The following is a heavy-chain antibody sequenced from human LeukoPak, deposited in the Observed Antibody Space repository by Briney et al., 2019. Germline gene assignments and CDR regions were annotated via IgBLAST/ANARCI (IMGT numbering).Heavy chain of an antibody. Sequence: GESLRISCKASGYSFTNYWISWVRQLPGKGLEWMGTIDPSDSYTNYSTSFQGHVTISADKSISTADLQWSSLKASDTAMYYCARGGKSAYGWFDPWGQGALVTVSS. J-gene: IGHJ5*02. CDR3: ARGGKSAYGWFDP. CDR2: IDPSDSYT. D-gene: IGHD5-12*01. CDR1: GYSFTNYW. V-gene: IGHV5-10-1*01.